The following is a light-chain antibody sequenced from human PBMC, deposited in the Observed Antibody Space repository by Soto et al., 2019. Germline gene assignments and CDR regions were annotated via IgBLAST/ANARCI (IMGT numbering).Light chain of an antibody. CDR2: GAS. J-gene: IGKJ1*01. V-gene: IGKV3-15*01. CDR1: QSVSSN. CDR3: QQYNNWLPWT. Sequence: EIVMTQSPATLSVSPGERATLSCRASQSVSSNLAWYQQKPGQPPRLLIYGASTRATAIPARFSGSGSGTEFTLTISSLQSEDFAVYYCQQYNNWLPWTFGQGTKVEIK.